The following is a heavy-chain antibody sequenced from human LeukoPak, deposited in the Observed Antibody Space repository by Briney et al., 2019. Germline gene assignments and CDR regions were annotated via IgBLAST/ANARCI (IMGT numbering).Heavy chain of an antibody. Sequence: GGSLRLCCADSGFSFSRYWMSWVRQAPGKRLEWVANIKEDGSEKYCVDSVKVRFTISRDNAKNSLYLQMNSLRAEDTAMYYCARDGPGGYLDYWGQGTLVTVSS. CDR2: IKEDGSEK. CDR1: GFSFSRYW. V-gene: IGHV3-7*01. CDR3: ARDGPGGYLDY. J-gene: IGHJ4*02. D-gene: IGHD3-16*01.